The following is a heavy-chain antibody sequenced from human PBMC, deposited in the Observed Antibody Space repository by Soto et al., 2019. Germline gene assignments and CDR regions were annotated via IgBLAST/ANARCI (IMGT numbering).Heavy chain of an antibody. CDR1: GGSFSGYY. CDR2: INHSGST. CDR3: ARGLVGYCSGGSCYSLRRFTAGFDP. D-gene: IGHD2-15*01. J-gene: IGHJ5*02. Sequence: QVQLQQWGAGLLKPSETLSLTCAVYGGSFSGYYWSWIRQPPGKGLEWIGEINHSGSTNYNPSLKSRVTISVDTSKNQFSLKLSSVTAADTAVYYCARGLVGYCSGGSCYSLRRFTAGFDPWGQGTLVTVSS. V-gene: IGHV4-34*01.